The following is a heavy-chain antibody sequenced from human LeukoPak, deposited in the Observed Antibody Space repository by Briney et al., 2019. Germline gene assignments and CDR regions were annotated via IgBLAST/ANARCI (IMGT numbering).Heavy chain of an antibody. J-gene: IGHJ4*02. CDR2: IYHSGST. D-gene: IGHD2-15*01. Sequence: SETLSLTCAVSGGSISSSNWWSWVRQPPGKGLEWIGGIYHSGSTNYNPSLKGRVTISVDTSKNQFSLKLSSVTAADTAVYYCATLPGDCSGGSCYGTFDYWGQGTLVTDSS. V-gene: IGHV4-4*02. CDR3: ATLPGDCSGGSCYGTFDY. CDR1: GGSISSSNW.